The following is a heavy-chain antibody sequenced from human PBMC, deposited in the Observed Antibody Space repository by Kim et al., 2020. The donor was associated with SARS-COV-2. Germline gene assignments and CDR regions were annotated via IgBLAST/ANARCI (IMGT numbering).Heavy chain of an antibody. CDR3: AKDDGGYDHLNYYYYGMDF. Sequence: GGSLRLSCAASGFTFSSYAMSWVRQAPGKGLEWVSAISGSGGSTYYADSVKGRFTISRDNSKNTLYLQMNSLRAEDTAVYYCAKDDGGYDHLNYYYYGMDFWGQGTTVTVSS. CDR1: GFTFSSYA. V-gene: IGHV3-23*01. CDR2: ISGSGGST. D-gene: IGHD5-12*01. J-gene: IGHJ6*02.